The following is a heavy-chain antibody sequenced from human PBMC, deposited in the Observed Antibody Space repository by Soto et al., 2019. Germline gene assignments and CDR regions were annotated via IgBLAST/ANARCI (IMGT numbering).Heavy chain of an antibody. D-gene: IGHD3-16*01. V-gene: IGHV3-33*01. J-gene: IGHJ5*02. Sequence: QVQLVESGGGVVQPGRSLRLSCAASGFTFSDYGMHWVHQTPGKGLEWVAVIWHDGNEKYYADSAKGRFTVSRDNSKNTLYLQMNSLRAEDTALYYCAREFGQYGNYRFDPWGQGTLVAVSS. CDR2: IWHDGNEK. CDR1: GFTFSDYG. CDR3: AREFGQYGNYRFDP.